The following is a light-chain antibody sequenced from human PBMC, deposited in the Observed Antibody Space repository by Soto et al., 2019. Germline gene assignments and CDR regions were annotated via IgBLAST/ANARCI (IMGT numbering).Light chain of an antibody. CDR1: QSISSN. V-gene: IGKV3D-15*01. CDR3: QQHGQWPIT. J-gene: IGKJ5*01. Sequence: EIMMTQSPATLSVSPWERVTLSCRASQSISSNYLAWYQQKPGQAPRLLIYGISKRATDIPDRFSGSGSGTEFTLTISSLQPEDFATYYCQQHGQWPITFGQGTRLEIK. CDR2: GIS.